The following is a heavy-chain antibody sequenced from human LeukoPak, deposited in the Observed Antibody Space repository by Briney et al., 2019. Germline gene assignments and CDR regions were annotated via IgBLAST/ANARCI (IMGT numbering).Heavy chain of an antibody. J-gene: IGHJ6*03. CDR1: GGSISSGSYY. CDR2: IYTSGST. V-gene: IGHV4-61*02. Sequence: SETLSLTCTVSGGSISSGSYYWSWIRQPGGKGLEWIGRIYTSGSTNYNPSLKSRVSISVDTSKNQFSLKLSSVTAADTAVYYCARAGGGSNPYYYYYYYMDVWGKGTTVTVSS. CDR3: ARAGGGSNPYYYYYYYMDV. D-gene: IGHD4-11*01.